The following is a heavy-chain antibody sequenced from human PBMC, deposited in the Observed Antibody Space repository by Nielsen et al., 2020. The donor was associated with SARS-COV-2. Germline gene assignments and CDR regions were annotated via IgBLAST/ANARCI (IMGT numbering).Heavy chain of an antibody. CDR2: IYYSGST. J-gene: IGHJ5*02. V-gene: IGHV4-59*08. Sequence: GSLRLSCTVSGGSISSYYWSWIRQPPGKGLEWIGYIYYSGSTNYNPSLKSRVTISVDTSKNQFSLKLSSVTAADTAVYYCARLFGVRPPDNWFDPWGQGTLVTVSS. D-gene: IGHD3-16*01. CDR3: ARLFGVRPPDNWFDP. CDR1: GGSISSYY.